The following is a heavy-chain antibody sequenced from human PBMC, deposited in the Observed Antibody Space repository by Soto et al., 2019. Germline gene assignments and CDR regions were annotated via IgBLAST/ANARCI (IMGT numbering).Heavy chain of an antibody. J-gene: IGHJ6*02. D-gene: IGHD3-10*01. Sequence: GASVKVSCKASGYTFTCYYMHWVRQAPGQGLEWMGWINPNSGGTNYAQKFQGRVTMTRDTSISTAYMELSRLRSDDTAVYYCARAASRFGSRGPNGVHYYYGMDVWGQGTTVTVSS. V-gene: IGHV1-2*02. CDR3: ARAASRFGSRGPNGVHYYYGMDV. CDR2: INPNSGGT. CDR1: GYTFTCYY.